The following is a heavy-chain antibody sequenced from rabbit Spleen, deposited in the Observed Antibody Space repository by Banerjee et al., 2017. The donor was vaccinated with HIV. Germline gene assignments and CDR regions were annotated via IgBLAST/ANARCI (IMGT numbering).Heavy chain of an antibody. J-gene: IGHJ6*01. Sequence: QLKETGGGLVQPGGSLTLSCKASGFDFSSYYMSWVRQAPGKGLEWIGYFDPVFGSTYYASWVNGRFTISSHNAQNTLYLQLTSLTAADTATYFCARSTYGYDDYGDLYYAAMDLWGPGTLVTVS. CDR1: GFDFSSYY. D-gene: IGHD2-1*01. V-gene: IGHV1S7*01. CDR3: ARSTYGYDDYGDLYYAAMDL. CDR2: FDPVFGST.